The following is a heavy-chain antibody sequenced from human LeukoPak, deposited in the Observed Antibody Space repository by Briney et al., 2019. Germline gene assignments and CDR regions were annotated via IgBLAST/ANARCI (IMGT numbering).Heavy chain of an antibody. CDR1: GFTFNNYA. Sequence: GGSLRLSCAASGFTFNNYAMSWVRQAPGKGLEWVSAFSGSGGSTYYANSVKGRFTISRDNSKNTLYLQMNSLRAEDTAVYYCATSGLSRFGFWGQGTLVTVSS. D-gene: IGHD2/OR15-2a*01. J-gene: IGHJ4*02. CDR3: ATSGLSRFGF. V-gene: IGHV3-23*01. CDR2: FSGSGGST.